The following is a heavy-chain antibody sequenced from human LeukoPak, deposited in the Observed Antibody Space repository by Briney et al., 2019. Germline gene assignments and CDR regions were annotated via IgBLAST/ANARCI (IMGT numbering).Heavy chain of an antibody. J-gene: IGHJ4*02. CDR2: IYTSGST. CDR1: GGSISSYY. D-gene: IGHD3-22*01. Sequence: PSETLSLTCTVSGGSISSYYWSLIRRPAGKGLEWIGRIYTSGSTNYNPSLKSRVTMSVDTSKNQFSLKLSSVTAADTAVYYCARAAYDSSGYYADYWGQGTLVTVSS. CDR3: ARAAYDSSGYYADY. V-gene: IGHV4-4*07.